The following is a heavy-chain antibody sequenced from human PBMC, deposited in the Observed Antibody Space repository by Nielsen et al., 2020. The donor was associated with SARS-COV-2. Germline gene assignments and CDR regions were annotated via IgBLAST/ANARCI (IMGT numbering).Heavy chain of an antibody. CDR2: IYYSGST. D-gene: IGHD6-6*01. CDR1: GGSISSSSYY. J-gene: IGHJ6*02. CDR3: ARDRPHAAFLDA. Sequence: SETLSLTCTVSGGSISSSSYYWGWIRQPPGKGLEWIGSIYYSGSTYYNPSLKSRVTISVDTSKNQFSLKLSSVTAADTAVYYCARDRPHAAFLDAWGQGTTVTVSS. V-gene: IGHV4-39*07.